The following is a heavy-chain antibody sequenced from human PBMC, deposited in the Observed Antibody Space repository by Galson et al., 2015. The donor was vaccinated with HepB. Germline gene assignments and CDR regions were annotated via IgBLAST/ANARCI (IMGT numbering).Heavy chain of an antibody. J-gene: IGHJ4*02. D-gene: IGHD3-22*01. Sequence: GRFTISRDDSKNTLYLQMNSLRAEDTAVYYCAKDSRGVRHYYDSSVSGGFDYWGQGTLVTVSS. V-gene: IGHV3-23*02. CDR3: AKDSRGVRHYYDSSVSGGFDY.